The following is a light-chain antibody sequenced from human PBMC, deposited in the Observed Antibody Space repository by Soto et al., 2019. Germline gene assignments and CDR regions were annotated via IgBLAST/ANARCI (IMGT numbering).Light chain of an antibody. CDR1: QSISSY. CDR2: AAS. J-gene: IGKJ1*01. CDR3: QQSYSTPPT. Sequence: DIPMTQSPSSLSASVGDRVTITCRASQSISSYLNWYQQKPGKAPKLLIYAASSLHSGVPSRFSGSGSGTDFTLTISSLQPEDFATYYCQQSYSTPPTFGQGTKVEIK. V-gene: IGKV1-39*01.